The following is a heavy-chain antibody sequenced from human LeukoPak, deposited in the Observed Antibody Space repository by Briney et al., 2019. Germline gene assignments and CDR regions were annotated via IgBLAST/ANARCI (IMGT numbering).Heavy chain of an antibody. CDR1: AFTFSSSE. CDR2: ISSSGSTI. D-gene: IGHD4-17*01. V-gene: IGHV3-48*03. CDR3: ARGRGIGDAPYWYFDL. Sequence: SGGSLRLSCAASAFTFSSSEMNWVRQAPGKGLEWISYISSSGSTIYYADSVKGRFTISRDNAKNSLFLQMNSLRAEDTALYYCARGRGIGDAPYWYFDLWGRGTLVTVSS. J-gene: IGHJ2*01.